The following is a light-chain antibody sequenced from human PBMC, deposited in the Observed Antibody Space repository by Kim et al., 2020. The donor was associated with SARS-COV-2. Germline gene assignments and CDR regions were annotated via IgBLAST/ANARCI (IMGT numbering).Light chain of an antibody. Sequence: GQRVTISCSGSSSNIGSNSVNCYQQVPGTAPNVLIYNNNQRPSGVPDRFSASKSGTSASLAISGLQSEDEADYYCASWDDTLSGWVFGGGTQLTVL. J-gene: IGLJ3*02. CDR1: SSNIGSNS. CDR2: NNN. V-gene: IGLV1-44*01. CDR3: ASWDDTLSGWV.